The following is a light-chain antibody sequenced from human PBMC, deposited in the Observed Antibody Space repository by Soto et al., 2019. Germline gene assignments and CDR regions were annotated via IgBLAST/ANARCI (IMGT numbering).Light chain of an antibody. CDR1: QRISNY. CDR3: QQTYSTPQT. V-gene: IGKV1-39*01. J-gene: IGKJ2*01. CDR2: AAS. Sequence: DIQMTQSPSSLSASVGDRITITCRASQRISNYLNWYQQKPGKAPKLLIYAASSLQSGVPSRFSGSGSGTDFTLTISSLQPEDFATYYCQQTYSTPQTFGLGTRLEIK.